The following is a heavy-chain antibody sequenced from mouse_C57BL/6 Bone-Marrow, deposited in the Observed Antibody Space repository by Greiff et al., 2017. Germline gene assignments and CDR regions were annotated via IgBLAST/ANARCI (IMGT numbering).Heavy chain of an antibody. CDR1: GYTFTSYW. CDR2: IYPGSGST. Sequence: QVQLQQPGAELVKPGASVKMSCKASGYTFTSYWITWVKQRPGQGLEWIGDIYPGSGSTNYNEKFKSKATLTVDTSSSTAYMQLSSLTSEDSAVYCCARLYYGSSYGFAYWGQGTLVTVSA. J-gene: IGHJ3*01. D-gene: IGHD1-1*01. V-gene: IGHV1-55*01. CDR3: ARLYYGSSYGFAY.